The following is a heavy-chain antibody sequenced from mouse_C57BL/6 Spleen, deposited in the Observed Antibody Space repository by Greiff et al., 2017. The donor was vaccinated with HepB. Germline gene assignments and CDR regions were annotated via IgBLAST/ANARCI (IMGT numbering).Heavy chain of an antibody. J-gene: IGHJ4*01. CDR1: GYTFTSYW. V-gene: IGHV1-69*01. Sequence: VQLQQPGAELVMPGASVKLSCKASGYTFTSYWMHWVKQRPGQGLEWIGEIDPSDSYTNYNQKFKGKSTLTVDKSSSTAYMQLSSLTSEDSAVYCCARELGRGRAMDYWGQGTSVTVSS. CDR3: ARELGRGRAMDY. D-gene: IGHD4-1*01. CDR2: IDPSDSYT.